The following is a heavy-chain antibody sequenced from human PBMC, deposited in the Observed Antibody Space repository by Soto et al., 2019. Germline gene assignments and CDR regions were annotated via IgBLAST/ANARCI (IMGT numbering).Heavy chain of an antibody. V-gene: IGHV4-59*08. CDR3: ARRYGSCFDY. J-gene: IGHJ4*02. CDR2: IYYSGST. D-gene: IGHD5-18*01. Sequence: GSLRLSCAASGFTVSSNYMSWVRQAPGKELEWIGYIYYSGSTNYNPSLKSRVTISVDTSKNQFSLKLSSVTAADTAVYYCARRYGSCFDYWGQGTLVTSPQ. CDR1: GFTVSSNY.